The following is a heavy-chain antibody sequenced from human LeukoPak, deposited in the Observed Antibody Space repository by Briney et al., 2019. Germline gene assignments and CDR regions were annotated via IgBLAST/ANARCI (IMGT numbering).Heavy chain of an antibody. D-gene: IGHD4-17*01. Sequence: GGSLRLSCTASGFTFSDFAMTWVRQAPGTGLEWVSVVSGSGATTYYADSVKGRFTISRDNSKNTLSLQMSSLRAEDTAVYYCAKDSYGSFDYWGQGTLVTVSS. CDR3: AKDSYGSFDY. V-gene: IGHV3-23*01. J-gene: IGHJ4*02. CDR2: VSGSGATT. CDR1: GFTFSDFA.